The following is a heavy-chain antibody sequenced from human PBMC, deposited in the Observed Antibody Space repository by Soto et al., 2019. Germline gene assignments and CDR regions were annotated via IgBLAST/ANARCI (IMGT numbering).Heavy chain of an antibody. Sequence: QVQLVQSGAEVKKPGASVKVSCKASGYTFTSYGISWVRQAPGQGLEWMGWISGYNANTNYAQKLQARVTMTTDKSTNTAYMELRSLRSDDTAVYFCARAAREAVFRGAFNYWGQGTLVTVSS. CDR2: ISGYNANT. CDR3: ARAAREAVFRGAFNY. V-gene: IGHV1-18*01. D-gene: IGHD2-15*01. CDR1: GYTFTSYG. J-gene: IGHJ4*02.